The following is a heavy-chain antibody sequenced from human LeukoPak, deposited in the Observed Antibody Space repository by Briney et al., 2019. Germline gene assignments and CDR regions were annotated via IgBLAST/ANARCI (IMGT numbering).Heavy chain of an antibody. CDR2: ISACIGNT. J-gene: IGHJ5*02. CDR3: ARDAKDIVVVVAAKAVRFDP. D-gene: IGHD2-15*01. CDR1: GYTFTSYG. Sequence: ASVTVSCKASGYTFTSYGISWVRQAPGQGLEWMGWISACIGNTNYAQKFQGRVTMTTDTSTSTADMELRSLRSDDTAVYYCARDAKDIVVVVAAKAVRFDPWGQGTLVTVSS. V-gene: IGHV1-18*01.